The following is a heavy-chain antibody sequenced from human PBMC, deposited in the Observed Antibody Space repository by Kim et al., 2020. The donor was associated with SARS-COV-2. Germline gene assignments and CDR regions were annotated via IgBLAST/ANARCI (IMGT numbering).Heavy chain of an antibody. CDR2: ISYDGSNK. V-gene: IGHV3-30*04. CDR3: ARGPVAVAGGPYFDY. D-gene: IGHD6-19*01. J-gene: IGHJ4*02. CDR1: GFTFSSYA. Sequence: GGSLRLSCAASGFTFSSYAMHWVRQAPGKGLEWVAVISYDGSNKYYADSVKGRFTISRDNSKNTLYLQMNSLRAEDTAVYYCARGPVAVAGGPYFDYWGQGTLVTVSS.